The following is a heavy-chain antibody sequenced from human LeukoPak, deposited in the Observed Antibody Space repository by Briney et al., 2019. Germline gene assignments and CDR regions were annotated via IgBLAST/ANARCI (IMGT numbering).Heavy chain of an antibody. D-gene: IGHD3-3*01. CDR3: TRAGGYDFWTDY. CDR2: LRSTVHGGPA. Sequence: GGSLRLSCSTFGFNFANYGVSWFRQAPGQGLEWVGFLRSTVHGGPAEYAASVEGRFIISRDDSKSIAYLQMNSLKTEDTAVYYCTRAGGYDFWTDYWGQGTLVTVSS. V-gene: IGHV3-49*03. CDR1: GFNFANYG. J-gene: IGHJ4*02.